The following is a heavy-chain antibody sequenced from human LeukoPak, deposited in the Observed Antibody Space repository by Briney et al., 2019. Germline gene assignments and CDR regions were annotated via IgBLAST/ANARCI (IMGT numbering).Heavy chain of an antibody. Sequence: SETLSLTCAVYGGSFSGYYWSWIRQPPGKGLEWIGEINHSGSTNYNPSLKSRVTISVDTSKNQFSLKLSSVTAADTAVYYCARGFFEFDPWGQGTLVTVSS. V-gene: IGHV4-34*01. D-gene: IGHD3-3*01. J-gene: IGHJ5*02. CDR1: GGSFSGYY. CDR3: ARGFFEFDP. CDR2: INHSGST.